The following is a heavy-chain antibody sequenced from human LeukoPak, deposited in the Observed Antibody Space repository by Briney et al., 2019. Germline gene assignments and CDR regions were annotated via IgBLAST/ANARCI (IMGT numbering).Heavy chain of an antibody. V-gene: IGHV3-23*01. CDR2: ISGSGGNT. CDR1: RFTFSSYG. J-gene: IGHJ4*02. D-gene: IGHD6-19*01. Sequence: GGSLRLSCAASRFTFSSYGVSWVRQAPGKGLEWVSAISGSGGNTYYADSVRGRFTISRDNAKNTLYLQMNSLRAEDTAVYYCATLISGWSLYWGQGTLVTVSS. CDR3: ATLISGWSLY.